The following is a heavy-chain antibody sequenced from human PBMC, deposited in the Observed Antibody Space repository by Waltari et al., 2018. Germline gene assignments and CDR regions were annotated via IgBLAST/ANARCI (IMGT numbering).Heavy chain of an antibody. D-gene: IGHD1-7*01. V-gene: IGHV4-59*11. CDR2: IYYSGST. CDR1: GGSISSHY. J-gene: IGHJ4*02. CDR3: AREKKGITGTTFDY. Sequence: QVQLQGSGPGLVKPSETLSLTCTVSGGSISSHYWSWIRQPPGKGLEWIGYIYYSGSTNYNPSLKSRVTISVDTSKNQFSLKLSSVTAADTAVYYCAREKKGITGTTFDYWGQGTLVTVSS.